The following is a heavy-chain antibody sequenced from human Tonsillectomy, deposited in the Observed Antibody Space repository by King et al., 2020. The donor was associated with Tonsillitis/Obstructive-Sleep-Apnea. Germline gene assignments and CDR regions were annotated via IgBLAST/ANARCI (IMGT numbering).Heavy chain of an antibody. CDR2: MNPNSGNT. D-gene: IGHD6-13*01. Sequence: QLVQSGAEVKKPGASVKVSCKASGYTFTSYDINWVRQATGQGLEWMGWMNPNSGNTGYAQKFQGRVTMTRNTSISTAYMELSSPRSEDTAVYYCARARIATAGTLLGYWGQGTLVTVSS. V-gene: IGHV1-8*01. CDR1: GYTFTSYD. CDR3: ARARIATAGTLLGY. J-gene: IGHJ4*02.